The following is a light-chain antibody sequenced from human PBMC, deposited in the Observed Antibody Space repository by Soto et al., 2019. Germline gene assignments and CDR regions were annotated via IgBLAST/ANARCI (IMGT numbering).Light chain of an antibody. Sequence: EIVLTQPPVTPSSSHGERATLSCRASQSVSGSLALYQQKPGQAPRLLIYGISTRSTGLPGRFSGSGFGTEFTLTISILQSEDLAVYCCQQYNHWPRTFGGGTKVDI. J-gene: IGKJ4*02. CDR2: GIS. V-gene: IGKV3-15*01. CDR3: QQYNHWPRT. CDR1: QSVSGS.